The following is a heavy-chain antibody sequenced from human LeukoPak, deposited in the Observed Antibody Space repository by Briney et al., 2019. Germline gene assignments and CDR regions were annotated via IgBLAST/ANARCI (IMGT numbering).Heavy chain of an antibody. CDR2: LYYSRTT. CDR1: GGSISSGSHH. J-gene: IGHJ4*02. CDR3: ARHDGRGGNTMGALDS. D-gene: IGHD3-3*01. Sequence: SETLSLTCTVSGGSISSGSHHWGWFRQSPGKGLEWIGNLYYSRTTYYNPSLNSRVTISVVTSKNQFSLQLNSVTAADTAVYYCARHDGRGGNTMGALDSWGQGSLVAVSS. V-gene: IGHV4-39*01.